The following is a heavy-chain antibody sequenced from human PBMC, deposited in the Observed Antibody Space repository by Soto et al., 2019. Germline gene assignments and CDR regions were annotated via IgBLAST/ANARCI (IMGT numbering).Heavy chain of an antibody. CDR3: ARGRPLDYYYYMDV. D-gene: IGHD1-26*01. V-gene: IGHV3-9*01. CDR2: ISWNSGSI. J-gene: IGHJ6*03. CDR1: GFTFEDYA. Sequence: EVQLVESGGGLVQPGRSLRLSCAASGFTFEDYAMHWVRQAPGKGLEWVSGISWNSGSIGYADSVKGRFTISRDNAKNSLYLQMNSLRAEDTALYYCARGRPLDYYYYMDVWGKGTTVTVSS.